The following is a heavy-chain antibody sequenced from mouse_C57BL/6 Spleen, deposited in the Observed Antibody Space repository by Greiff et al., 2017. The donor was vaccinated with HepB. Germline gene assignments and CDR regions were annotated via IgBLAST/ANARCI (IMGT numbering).Heavy chain of an antibody. CDR2: IYPGDGDT. J-gene: IGHJ1*03. CDR3: ARYGTDGRYFDV. V-gene: IGHV1-82*01. D-gene: IGHD2-1*01. CDR1: GYAFSSSW. Sequence: QVQLKQSGPELVKPGASVKISCKASGYAFSSSWMNWVKQRPGKGLEWIGRIYPGDGDTNYNGKFKGKATLTADKSSSTAYMQLSSLTSEDSAVYFCARYGTDGRYFDVWGTGTTVTVSS.